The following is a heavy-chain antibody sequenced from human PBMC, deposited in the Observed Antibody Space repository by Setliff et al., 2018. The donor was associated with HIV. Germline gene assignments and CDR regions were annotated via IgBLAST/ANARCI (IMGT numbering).Heavy chain of an antibody. CDR1: GFNFRGFE. Sequence: QSGGSLRLSCAASGFNFRGFEMNWVRQAPGKGLEWISYITSTSSFMYYADSVTGRFTVSRDNAKNSLYLQMNSLRAEDTAVYYCAANVIVASGNFFDYWGRGTLVTVSS. D-gene: IGHD1-26*01. J-gene: IGHJ4*02. CDR2: ITSTSSFM. V-gene: IGHV3-48*03. CDR3: AANVIVASGNFFDY.